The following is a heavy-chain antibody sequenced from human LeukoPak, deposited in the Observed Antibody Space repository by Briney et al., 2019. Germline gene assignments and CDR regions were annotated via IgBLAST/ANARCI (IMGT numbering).Heavy chain of an antibody. J-gene: IGHJ4*02. D-gene: IGHD2-15*01. Sequence: GGSLRLSCAASGFTFSSYSMNWVRQAPGKGLEWGSSISSSSSYIYYADSVKGRFTISRDNAKNSLYLQMNSLRAEDTAAYYCARSGGTYYFDCWGQGTLVTVSS. CDR1: GFTFSSYS. CDR3: ARSGGTYYFDC. CDR2: ISSSSSYI. V-gene: IGHV3-21*04.